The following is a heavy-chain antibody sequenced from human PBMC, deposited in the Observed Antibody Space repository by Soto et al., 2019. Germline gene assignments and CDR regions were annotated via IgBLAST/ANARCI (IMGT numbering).Heavy chain of an antibody. D-gene: IGHD2-8*01. V-gene: IGHV4-59*01. J-gene: IGHJ5*02. CDR1: GGSISSYY. CDR2: IYYSGST. Sequence: PSETLSLTCTVSGGSISSYYWSWIRQPPGKGLEWIGYIYYSGSTNYNPSLKSRVTISVDTSKNQFSLKLSSVTAADTAVYYCARVVDCTNGVCYFFASGGWFDPWGQGTLVTVSS. CDR3: ARVVDCTNGVCYFFASGGWFDP.